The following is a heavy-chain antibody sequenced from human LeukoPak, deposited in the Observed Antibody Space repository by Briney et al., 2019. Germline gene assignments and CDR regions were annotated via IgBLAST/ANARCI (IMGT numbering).Heavy chain of an antibody. J-gene: IGHJ3*02. CDR3: ARAAALIRDAFDI. Sequence: GGSLRLSCADSGFTFSSYSMNWVRQAPGKGLEWVSSISSSSSYIYYADSVKGRFTISRDNAKNSLYLQMNSLRAEDTAVYYCARAAALIRDAFDIWGQVTMVTVSS. V-gene: IGHV3-21*06. CDR2: ISSSSSYI. CDR1: GFTFSSYS. D-gene: IGHD2-15*01.